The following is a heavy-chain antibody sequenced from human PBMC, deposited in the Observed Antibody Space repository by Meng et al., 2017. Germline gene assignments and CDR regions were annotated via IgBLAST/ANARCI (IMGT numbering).Heavy chain of an antibody. V-gene: IGHV3-33*01. CDR2: IWYDGSNK. D-gene: IGHD6-19*01. J-gene: IGHJ4*02. Sequence: VQLVGVGGVVVQPGRSLSLSCAASGFTFSSYGMHWVRQAPGKGLEWVAVIWYDGSNKYYADSVKGRFTISRDNSKNTLYLQMNSLRAEDTAVYYCARVVYSSGWSFDYWGQGTLVTVSS. CDR1: GFTFSSYG. CDR3: ARVVYSSGWSFDY.